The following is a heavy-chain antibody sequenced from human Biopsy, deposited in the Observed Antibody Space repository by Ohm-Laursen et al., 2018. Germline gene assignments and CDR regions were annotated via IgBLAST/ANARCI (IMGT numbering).Heavy chain of an antibody. CDR2: IYSSGFT. V-gene: IGHV4-4*07. CDR3: ARHPTGFWFDP. Sequence: TLSLTCTVSGGSINYFYWSWIRQPAGKGLEWIGRIYSSGFTTHNPSLKSRVSMSVDTSKKQFSMRLSSVTAADTAVYYCARHPTGFWFDPWGQGTLVTVSS. J-gene: IGHJ5*02. CDR1: GGSINYFY.